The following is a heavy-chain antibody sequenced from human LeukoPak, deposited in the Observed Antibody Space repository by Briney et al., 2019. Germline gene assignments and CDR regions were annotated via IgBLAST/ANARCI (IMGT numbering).Heavy chain of an antibody. CDR1: GGSISTYY. CDR2: IYYGGGT. CDR3: ARDSPRRWFDP. Sequence: SETLSLTCSVSGGSISTYYWSWIRQSPGKGLEWIGHIYYGGGTNYNPSLKSRVTISIDTSKNHFSLKLTSVTAADTAVYYCARDSPRRWFDPWGQGILVTVSS. J-gene: IGHJ5*02. V-gene: IGHV4-59*01.